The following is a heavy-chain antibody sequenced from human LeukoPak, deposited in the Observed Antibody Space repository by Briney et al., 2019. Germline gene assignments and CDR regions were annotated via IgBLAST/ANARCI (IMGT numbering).Heavy chain of an antibody. Sequence: ASVKVSCTASGYTFTGYYMHWVRQAPGQGLEWMGWINPNSGGTNYAQKFQGRVTMTRDTSISTAYMELSRLRSDDTAVYYCARAGPIGSYGRYYYYMDVWGKGTTVTVSS. CDR3: ARAGPIGSYGRYYYYMDV. D-gene: IGHD1-26*01. J-gene: IGHJ6*03. CDR1: GYTFTGYY. CDR2: INPNSGGT. V-gene: IGHV1-2*02.